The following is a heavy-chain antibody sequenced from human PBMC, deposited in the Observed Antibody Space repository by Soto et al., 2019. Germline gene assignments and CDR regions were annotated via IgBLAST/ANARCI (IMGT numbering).Heavy chain of an antibody. J-gene: IGHJ4*02. CDR3: ARGPRVSSTCTGDH. D-gene: IGHD6-6*01. CDR2: IIEDGSTA. Sequence: GGSLRLSCAVSGFTFSAYLMHWVRQVPWKGLTWVSRIIEDGSTATHADSVKARLVISRDNAKNSSYKEMNPLRVDESGLYYCARGPRVSSTCTGDHWGRGSMVTV. V-gene: IGHV3-74*01. CDR1: GFTFSAYL.